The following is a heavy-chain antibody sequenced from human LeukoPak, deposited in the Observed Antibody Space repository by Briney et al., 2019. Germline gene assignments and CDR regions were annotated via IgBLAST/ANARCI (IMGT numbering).Heavy chain of an antibody. Sequence: ESGPSLVKPRQTLTLTCTFSWFSCGTSGMCVCWVRHPPRKALEWLASTDWDDNEYCSTSLKTRLTISKDTSKNQVVFTMTNMDPVHTATYYCARIGYYDSSGYYYDHFDHWGQEPLVTVS. V-gene: IGHV2-70*11. CDR1: WFSCGTSGMC. CDR2: TDWDDNE. D-gene: IGHD3-22*01. CDR3: ARIGYYDSSGYYYDHFDH. J-gene: IGHJ4*02.